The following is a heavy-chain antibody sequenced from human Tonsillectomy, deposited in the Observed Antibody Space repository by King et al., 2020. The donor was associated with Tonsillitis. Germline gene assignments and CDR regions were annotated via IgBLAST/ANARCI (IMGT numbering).Heavy chain of an antibody. Sequence: VQLVESGGGLVQPGGSLRLSCAASGFTFSSYEMNWVRQAPGKGLVWVSYINSSGSTIYYADSVKGRVTISRDNAKNSLYLQMNSLRAEDTAVYYCASGATLRRWLQLDWYFDLWGRGTLVTVSS. D-gene: IGHD5-24*01. CDR1: GFTFSSYE. J-gene: IGHJ2*01. CDR2: INSSGSTI. V-gene: IGHV3-48*03. CDR3: ASGATLRRWLQLDWYFDL.